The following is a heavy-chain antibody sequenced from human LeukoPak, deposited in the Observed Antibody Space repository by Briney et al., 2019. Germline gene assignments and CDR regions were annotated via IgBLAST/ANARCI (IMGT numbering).Heavy chain of an antibody. Sequence: PSQTLSLTCTVSGGSISSGGYYWSWIRQHPGKGLEWIGYIYHSENTNYNPSLKSRVTMSVDTSKNQFSLKLSSVTAADTAVYYCARVYSPRTVAGTGFDNWGQGTLVTVSS. CDR3: ARVYSPRTVAGTGFDN. CDR2: IYHSENT. V-gene: IGHV4-31*03. D-gene: IGHD6-19*01. J-gene: IGHJ4*02. CDR1: GGSISSGGYY.